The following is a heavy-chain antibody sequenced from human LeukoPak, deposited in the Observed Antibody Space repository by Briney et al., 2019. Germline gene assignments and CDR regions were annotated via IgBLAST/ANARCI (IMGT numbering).Heavy chain of an antibody. J-gene: IGHJ4*02. CDR2: ISSTGSNI. D-gene: IGHD2-2*01. CDR1: GFTFSDYY. V-gene: IGHV3-11*04. CDR3: AFQEISIVPTVIDY. Sequence: GGSLRLSCAASGFTFSDYYMSWIRQAPGKGLEWISYISSTGSNIYYADSVKGRFTISRDNAKDSLYLQMNSLRAEDTAVYYCAFQEISIVPTVIDYWGQGTLVTVSS.